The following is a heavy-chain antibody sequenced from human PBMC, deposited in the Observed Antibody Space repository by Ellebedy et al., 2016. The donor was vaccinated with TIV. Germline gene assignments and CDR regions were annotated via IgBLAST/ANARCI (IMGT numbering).Heavy chain of an antibody. V-gene: IGHV3-7*01. CDR1: GFTFSSYW. CDR2: IKQDGSVK. D-gene: IGHD1-26*01. CDR3: ATQWELYD. J-gene: IGHJ4*02. Sequence: GESLKISCVASGFTFSSYWMSWVRQALGKGLEWVAGIKQDGSVKDYLDSVKGRFTISRDNAKNSLYLQMDSLRVEDTGVYYCATQWELYDWGQGTPVTVSS.